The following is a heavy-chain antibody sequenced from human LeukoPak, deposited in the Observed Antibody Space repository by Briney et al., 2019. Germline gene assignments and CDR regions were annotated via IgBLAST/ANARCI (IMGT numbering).Heavy chain of an antibody. D-gene: IGHD3-3*01. CDR1: GLTFSSYA. CDR2: ISGSGGST. CDR3: AKDPYYDFWSGYYQYYFDY. Sequence: GGSLRLSCAASGLTFSSYAMSWVRQAPGKGLEWVSAISGSGGSTYYADSVKGRFTISRDNSKNTLYLQMNSLRAEDTAVYYCAKDPYYDFWSGYYQYYFDYWGQGTLVTVSS. J-gene: IGHJ4*02. V-gene: IGHV3-23*01.